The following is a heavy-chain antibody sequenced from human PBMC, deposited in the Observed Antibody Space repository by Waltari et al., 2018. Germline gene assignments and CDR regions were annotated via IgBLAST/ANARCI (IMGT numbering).Heavy chain of an antibody. V-gene: IGHV6-1*01. CDR2: TYYRSKWYN. CDR1: VDSVSSTSAA. CDR3: ARGMVRDLNWFDP. D-gene: IGHD3-10*01. Sequence: QVQLQQSGPGLVKPSQTLSLTCAISVDSVSSTSAAWNWIRQPPSRGLEWLGRTYYRSKWYNDYAGSVKSRITINPDTSKNQFSLQLNAVTPEDTAVYYCARGMVRDLNWFDPWGQGTLVTVSS. J-gene: IGHJ5*02.